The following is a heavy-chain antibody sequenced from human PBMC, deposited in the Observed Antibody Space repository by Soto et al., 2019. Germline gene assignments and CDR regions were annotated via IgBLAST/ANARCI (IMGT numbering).Heavy chain of an antibody. J-gene: IGHJ4*02. D-gene: IGHD1-7*01. CDR1: GYTFTTYG. CDR2: ISAYNANT. CDR3: ARRAGTSHHFDY. Sequence: QVHLVQSGAEVKKPGASVKVSCKASGYTFTTYGITWVRQAPGQGLEWMGWISAYNANTNYAQKFQGRVAMTIDTSTRTAYMELRSLRSDDTAVYYCARRAGTSHHFDYWGQGTQVTVSS. V-gene: IGHV1-18*01.